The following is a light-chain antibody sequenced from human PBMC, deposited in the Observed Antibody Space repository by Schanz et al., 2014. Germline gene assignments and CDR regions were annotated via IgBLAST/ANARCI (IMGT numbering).Light chain of an antibody. CDR2: DAS. V-gene: IGKV1-5*01. J-gene: IGKJ1*01. Sequence: DIQMTQSPSTLSASVGDRVTITCRASQSISSWLAWYQQKPGKAPKVLIYDASSLESGVPSRFSGSGSGTEFTLTINSLQPDDFATYYCQQSYSTPWTFGQGTKVEIK. CDR1: QSISSW. CDR3: QQSYSTPWT.